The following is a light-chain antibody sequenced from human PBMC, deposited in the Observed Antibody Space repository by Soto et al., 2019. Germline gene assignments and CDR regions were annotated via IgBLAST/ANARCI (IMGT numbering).Light chain of an antibody. CDR3: QQYNSWPPIT. J-gene: IGKJ5*01. CDR1: QSVRTK. CDR2: GAS. V-gene: IGKV3-15*01. Sequence: EIVMTQSPDTLYVSPGEGATLSCRANQSVRTKLAWYQQKAGQAPRLLIYGASTRATGIPDRFSGSGSGTEFTLTISSLQSEDFAVYYCQQYNSWPPITFGQGTRLEIK.